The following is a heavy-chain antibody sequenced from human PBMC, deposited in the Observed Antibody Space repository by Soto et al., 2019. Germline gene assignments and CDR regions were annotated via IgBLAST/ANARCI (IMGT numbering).Heavy chain of an antibody. J-gene: IGHJ5*02. CDR1: GSTFTGAY. CDR3: ARDRSLGANWFGP. CDR2: INPNSGDT. V-gene: IGHV1-2*02. Sequence: ASVKVSCKASGSTFTGAYMHWVRQAPGQGLEWMGWINPNSGDTTYAQNFQGRVTMTRDTSISTAYLELIRLTSDDTAVYYCARDRSLGANWFGPWGQGTLVTVSS. D-gene: IGHD1-26*01.